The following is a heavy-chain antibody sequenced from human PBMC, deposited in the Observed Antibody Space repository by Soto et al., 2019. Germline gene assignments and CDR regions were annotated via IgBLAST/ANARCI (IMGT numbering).Heavy chain of an antibody. V-gene: IGHV3-11*06. CDR2: SSNSGTYT. Sequence: PGGSLRLSCAASGFTVSDYYMSWIRQAPGKGLEWLSYSSNSGTYTRYADSVKGRSSISRDNANKSLYLHINSLCDDDSATYYCARSGDNYNVLDYWGQGTLVTVSS. CDR3: ARSGDNYNVLDY. J-gene: IGHJ4*02. CDR1: GFTVSDYY. D-gene: IGHD3-10*02.